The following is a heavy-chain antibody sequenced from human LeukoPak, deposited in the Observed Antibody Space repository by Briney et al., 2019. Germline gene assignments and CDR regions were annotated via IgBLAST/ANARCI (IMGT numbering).Heavy chain of an antibody. D-gene: IGHD1-26*01. J-gene: IGHJ4*02. CDR2: ISWNSGSI. V-gene: IGHV3-9*01. Sequence: PGGSLRLSCAASGFTFDDYAMHWVRQAPGKGLEWVSGISWNSGSIGYADSVKGRFTISRDNSKNSLYLQMNSLRTEDTALYYCAKGRPGSYYVGALDYWGQGTLVTVSS. CDR1: GFTFDDYA. CDR3: AKGRPGSYYVGALDY.